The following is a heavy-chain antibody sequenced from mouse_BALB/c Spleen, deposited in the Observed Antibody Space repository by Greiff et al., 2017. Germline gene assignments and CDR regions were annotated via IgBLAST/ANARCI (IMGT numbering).Heavy chain of an antibody. CDR2: ISDGGSYT. V-gene: IGHV5-4*02. Sequence: EVKLMESGGGLVKPGGSLKLSCAASGFTFSDYYMYWVRPTPEKRLEWVATISDGGSYTYYPDSVKGRFTISRDNAKNNLYLQMSSLKSEDTAMYYCARGVDYGNYRYFDVWGAGTTVTVSS. J-gene: IGHJ1*01. CDR1: GFTFSDYY. CDR3: ARGVDYGNYRYFDV. D-gene: IGHD2-1*01.